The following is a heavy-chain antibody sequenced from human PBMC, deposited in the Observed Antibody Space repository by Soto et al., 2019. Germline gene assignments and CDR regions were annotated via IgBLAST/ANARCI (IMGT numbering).Heavy chain of an antibody. CDR2: IIPIFGTA. J-gene: IGHJ2*01. V-gene: IGHV1-69*01. CDR1: GGTFSSYA. CDR3: ASPQISSGWNAKYWYFDL. Sequence: QVQLVQSGAEVKKPGSSVKVSCKASGGTFSSYAISWVRQAPGQGLEWMGGIIPIFGTANYAQKFQGRVTITADESTSTAYMELSSLRSEDTAVYYCASPQISSGWNAKYWYFDLWGRGTLVTVSS. D-gene: IGHD6-19*01.